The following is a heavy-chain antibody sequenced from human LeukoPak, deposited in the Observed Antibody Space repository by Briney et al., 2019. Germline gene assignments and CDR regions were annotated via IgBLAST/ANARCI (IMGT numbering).Heavy chain of an antibody. D-gene: IGHD6-19*01. J-gene: IGHJ4*02. Sequence: SETLSLTCTVYGGSFSGYYWSWIRQPPGKGLEWIGEINHSGSTNYNPSLKSRVTISGDTSKNQFSLKLSSVTAADTAVYYCARDPSGWYYFDYWGQGTLVTVSS. CDR2: INHSGST. CDR1: GGSFSGYY. CDR3: ARDPSGWYYFDY. V-gene: IGHV4-34*01.